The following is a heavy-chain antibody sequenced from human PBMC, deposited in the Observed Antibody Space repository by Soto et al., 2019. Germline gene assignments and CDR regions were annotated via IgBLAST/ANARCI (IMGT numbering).Heavy chain of an antibody. D-gene: IGHD4-4*01. CDR3: ARYDYNGYYFDY. CDR1: GYTFSTYY. CDR2: INPSDGST. Sequence: ASVKVSCKASGYTFSTYYMHWVRQAPGQGYEWMGIINPSDGSTTYAQKFQGRVTMTRDTSTTTVYMELSSLRSEDTAVYYCARYDYNGYYFDYWGKGTLVTVSS. V-gene: IGHV1-46*01. J-gene: IGHJ4*02.